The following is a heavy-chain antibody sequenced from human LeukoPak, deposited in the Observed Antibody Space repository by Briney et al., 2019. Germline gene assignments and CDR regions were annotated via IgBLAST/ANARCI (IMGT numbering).Heavy chain of an antibody. J-gene: IGHJ4*02. CDR1: GGSISSGSYY. CDR2: IYTSGST. D-gene: IGHD3-22*01. CDR3: ARALGSSGYYYY. Sequence: SETLSLTCTVSGGSISSGSYYWSWIRQPAGKGLEWIGRIYTSGSTNYNPSLKSRVTISVDTSKNQFSLKLSPVTAADTAVYYCARALGSSGYYYYWGQGTLVTVSS. V-gene: IGHV4-61*02.